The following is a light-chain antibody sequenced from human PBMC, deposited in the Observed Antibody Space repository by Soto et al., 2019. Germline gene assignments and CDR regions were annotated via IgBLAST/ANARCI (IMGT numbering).Light chain of an antibody. V-gene: IGKV3-15*01. J-gene: IGKJ1*01. CDR2: GAS. Sequence: EIVMTQSPATLSVSPGERATLSCRASQSISSNLAWYQQKPGQAPRLLIYGASTRATGIPARFSGSGSGTEFTLTISSLQSEDFAVYYCQQYKNWLTWTFDQGTKVEIK. CDR1: QSISSN. CDR3: QQYKNWLTWT.